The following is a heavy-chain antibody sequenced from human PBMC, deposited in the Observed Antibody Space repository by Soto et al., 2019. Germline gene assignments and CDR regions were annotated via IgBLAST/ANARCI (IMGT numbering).Heavy chain of an antibody. J-gene: IGHJ4*02. Sequence: GASVKVSCKASGYTFTSYYIHWVRQAPGRVLEWMGIINPSCGSTRYAQKFQGRVTMTRDTSTSTVCMELSRLRSEDPAVDYCARHGVIYTLLAWAQGTLVPVSS. CDR3: ARHGVIYTLLA. V-gene: IGHV1-46*01. CDR1: GYTFTSYY. CDR2: INPSCGST. D-gene: IGHD2-15*01.